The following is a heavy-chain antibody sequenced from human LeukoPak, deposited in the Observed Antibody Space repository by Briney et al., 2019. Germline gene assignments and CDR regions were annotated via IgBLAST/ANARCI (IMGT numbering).Heavy chain of an antibody. J-gene: IGHJ4*02. CDR1: GYTFTGYY. D-gene: IGHD6-13*01. CDR2: INPNSGGT. Sequence: ASVKVSCKASGYTFTGYYMHWVRQAPGQGLEWMGWINPNSGGTNYAQKFQGRVTMTRDTPISTAYMELSRLRSDDTAVYYCARGYSAAAGTRYWGQGTLVTVSS. V-gene: IGHV1-2*02. CDR3: ARGYSAAAGTRY.